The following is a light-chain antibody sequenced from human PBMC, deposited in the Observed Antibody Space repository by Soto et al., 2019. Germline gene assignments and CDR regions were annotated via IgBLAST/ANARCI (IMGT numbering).Light chain of an antibody. CDR1: QTVRNNY. CDR3: QQFSSYPLT. J-gene: IGKJ4*01. V-gene: IGKV3-20*01. CDR2: DAS. Sequence: EIVMTQSPGTLSWSPVEIATLSCRASQTVRNNYLAWYQQKPGQAPRLLIYDASSRATGIPDRFSGGGSGTDFTLTISRLEPEDFAVYYCQQFSSYPLTFGGGTKVDIK.